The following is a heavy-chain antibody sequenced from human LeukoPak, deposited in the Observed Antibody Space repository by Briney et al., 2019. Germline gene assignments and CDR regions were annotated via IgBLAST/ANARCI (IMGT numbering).Heavy chain of an antibody. J-gene: IGHJ4*02. CDR3: ARRVAGTGLFDY. CDR1: GGSISNDY. V-gene: IGHV4-59*01. D-gene: IGHD6-19*01. CDR2: IYYSGST. Sequence: SETLSLTCTVSGGSISNDYWSWIRQPPGKGLEWIGYIYYSGSTSYNPSLRSRVTISIDTSKTQFSLKLSSVTAADTAVYYCARRVAGTGLFDYWGQGTLVTVSA.